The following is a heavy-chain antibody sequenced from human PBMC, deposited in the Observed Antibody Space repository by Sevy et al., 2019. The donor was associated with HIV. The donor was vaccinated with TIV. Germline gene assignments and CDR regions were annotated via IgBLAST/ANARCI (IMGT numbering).Heavy chain of an antibody. J-gene: IGHJ1*01. CDR1: GFTFSNAW. D-gene: IGHD5-18*01. V-gene: IGHV3-15*01. Sequence: GGSLILSCAASGFTFSNAWMSWVRQAPGKGLEWVGRIKSKTDGGTTDYAAPVKGRFTISRDDSKNTLYLQMNSLKTEDTAVYYCTTVSGYSYGQEYFQHWGQGTLVTVSS. CDR2: IKSKTDGGTT. CDR3: TTVSGYSYGQEYFQH.